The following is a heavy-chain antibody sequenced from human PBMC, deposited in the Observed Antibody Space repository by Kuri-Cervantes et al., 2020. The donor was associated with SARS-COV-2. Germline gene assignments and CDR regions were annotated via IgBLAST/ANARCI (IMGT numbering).Heavy chain of an antibody. CDR2: ISSSSSTI. CDR1: GFTFSSYS. CDR3: AKDRDRGSNYDAFDI. J-gene: IGHJ3*02. D-gene: IGHD1-26*01. V-gene: IGHV3-48*01. Sequence: GESLKISCAASGFTFSSYSMNWVRQAPGKGLEWVSYISSSSSTIYYADSVKGRFTISRDNAKNSLYLQMNSLRAEDTAVYYCAKDRDRGSNYDAFDIWGQGTMVTVSS.